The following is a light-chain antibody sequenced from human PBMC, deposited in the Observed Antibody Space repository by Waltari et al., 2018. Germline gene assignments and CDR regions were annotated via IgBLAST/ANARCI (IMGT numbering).Light chain of an antibody. CDR3: QSYDSTLNVVV. V-gene: IGLV1-40*01. CDR2: GNT. CDR1: SSKIGTGYD. J-gene: IGLJ2*01. Sequence: QSVLTQPPSVSGAPGQWVTISCTGRSSKIGTGYDVPWYQHLPGTAPKLLIYGNTNRPSGVPDRFSGSKSGTSGSLAITGLQAEDEADYFCQSYDSTLNVVVFGGGTKLTVL.